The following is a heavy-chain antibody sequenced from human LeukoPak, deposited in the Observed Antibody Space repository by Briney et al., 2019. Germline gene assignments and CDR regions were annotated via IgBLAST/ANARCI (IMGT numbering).Heavy chain of an antibody. J-gene: IGHJ4*02. V-gene: IGHV3-30*18. CDR3: AKDTYGSGSYLDY. D-gene: IGHD3-10*01. CDR1: GFTFSSYG. CDR2: ISYDGSNK. Sequence: PGGSLRLSCAASGFTFSSYGMHWVRQAPGKGLEWVAVISYDGSNKYYADSVKGRFTISRDNSKNTPYLQMNSLRAEDTAVYYCAKDTYGSGSYLDYWGQGTLVTVSS.